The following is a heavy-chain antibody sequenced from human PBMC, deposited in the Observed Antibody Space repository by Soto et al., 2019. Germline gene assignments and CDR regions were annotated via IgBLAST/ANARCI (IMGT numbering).Heavy chain of an antibody. D-gene: IGHD6-19*01. Sequence: GGSLRLSCAASGFTFSNAWMSWVRQAPGKGLEWVGHIKSKTDGGTTDYAAPVKGRFTISRDDSKNTLYLQMNSLKTEDTAVYYCTTDVEQWLANYYYYYGMDVWGQGTTVTVSS. CDR1: GFTFSNAW. CDR2: IKSKTDGGTT. J-gene: IGHJ6*02. V-gene: IGHV3-15*01. CDR3: TTDVEQWLANYYYYYGMDV.